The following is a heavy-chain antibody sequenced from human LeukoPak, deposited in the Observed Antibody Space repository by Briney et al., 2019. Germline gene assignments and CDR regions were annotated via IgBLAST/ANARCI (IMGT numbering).Heavy chain of an antibody. J-gene: IGHJ6*02. CDR3: ARDGVVRPPDCSSTSCPYNYYYYGMEV. CDR1: GGTLSRYT. Sequence: SVTVSCKASGGTLSRYTISWVRQAPGQGLEWMGRIIPILGIANYAQKFQGRVTITPDKSTSTAYMELSSLRSEDTAVYYCARDGVVRPPDCSSTSCPYNYYYYGMEVWGQGTTVTVSS. V-gene: IGHV1-69*10. D-gene: IGHD2-2*01. CDR2: IIPILGIA.